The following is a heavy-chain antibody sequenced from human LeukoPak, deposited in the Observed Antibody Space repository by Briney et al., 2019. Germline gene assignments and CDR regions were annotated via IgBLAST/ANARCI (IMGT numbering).Heavy chain of an antibody. CDR2: ISSSGSTI. Sequence: PGGSLRLSCAASGCTFSSYEMNWVRQAPGKGLEWVSYISSSGSTIYYADSVKGRFTISRDNAKNSLYLQMNSLRAEDTAVYYCARTTVNAFDIWGQGTMVTVSS. D-gene: IGHD4-17*01. CDR1: GCTFSSYE. J-gene: IGHJ3*02. V-gene: IGHV3-48*03. CDR3: ARTTVNAFDI.